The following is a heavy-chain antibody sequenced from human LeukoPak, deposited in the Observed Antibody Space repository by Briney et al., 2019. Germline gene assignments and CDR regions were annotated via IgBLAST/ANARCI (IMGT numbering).Heavy chain of an antibody. J-gene: IGHJ4*02. CDR3: ARDSDYADYEEYFDY. V-gene: IGHV3-11*01. D-gene: IGHD4-17*01. CDR2: ISSSGSTI. Sequence: GGSLRLSCAASGFTFSDYYMSWIRQASGKGLEWVSYISSSGSTIYYADSVKGRFTISRDNAKNSLYLQMNSLRAEDTAVYYCARDSDYADYEEYFDYWGQGTLVTVSS. CDR1: GFTFSDYY.